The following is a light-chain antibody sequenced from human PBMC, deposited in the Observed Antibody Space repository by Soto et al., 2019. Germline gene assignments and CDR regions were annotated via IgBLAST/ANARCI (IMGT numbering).Light chain of an antibody. CDR2: DAS. V-gene: IGKV1-5*01. Sequence: DIQITQSPSTLSASVGDRVTITCRASQSISSWLAWYQQKPGKAPKILIYDASTLPTGVPSRFSGSGSGTDFTLTISYLQSEDFGTYYCQQFYNYTRTFGQGTKVDNK. CDR3: QQFYNYTRT. J-gene: IGKJ1*01. CDR1: QSISSW.